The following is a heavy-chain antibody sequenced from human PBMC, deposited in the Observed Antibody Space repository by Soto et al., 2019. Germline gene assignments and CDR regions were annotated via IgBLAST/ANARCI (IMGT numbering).Heavy chain of an antibody. V-gene: IGHV3-30-3*01. CDR2: ISYDGSNK. CDR1: GFTFSSYA. CDR3: ANGAQLHYFDY. D-gene: IGHD1-7*01. J-gene: IGHJ4*02. Sequence: QVQLVESGGGVVQPGRSLRLSCAASGFTFSSYAMHWVRQAPGKGLEWVAVISYDGSNKYYADSVKGRFTISRDNSKNTRFLQRNSLRAEDTGVYYCANGAQLHYFDYWGQETLVTVPS.